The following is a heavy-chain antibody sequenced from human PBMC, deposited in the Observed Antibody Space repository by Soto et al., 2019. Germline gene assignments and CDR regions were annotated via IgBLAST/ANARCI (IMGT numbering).Heavy chain of an antibody. CDR3: ARDLRFLEWSGDAFDI. CDR1: GYTFTSYG. V-gene: IGHV1-18*01. J-gene: IGHJ3*02. D-gene: IGHD3-3*01. CDR2: ISAYNGNT. Sequence: ASVKVSCKASGYTFTSYGISWVRQAPGQGLEWMGWISAYNGNTNYAQKLQGRVTMTTDTSTSTAYMELRSLRSDDTAVYYCARDLRFLEWSGDAFDIWGQGTMVTVSS.